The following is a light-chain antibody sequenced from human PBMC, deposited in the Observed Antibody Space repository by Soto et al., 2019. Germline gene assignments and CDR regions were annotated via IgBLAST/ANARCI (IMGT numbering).Light chain of an antibody. Sequence: DIQMTQSPSTLSASVGDRVTITCRASQTINTWLDWYQQKPGKATKLLIYRASNLVSGVPSRFSGSGSGTEFTLTISSLQPDDFSIYYCQQYETYSGTFGPGTKVDI. CDR2: RAS. J-gene: IGKJ3*01. V-gene: IGKV1-5*03. CDR1: QTINTW. CDR3: QQYETYSGT.